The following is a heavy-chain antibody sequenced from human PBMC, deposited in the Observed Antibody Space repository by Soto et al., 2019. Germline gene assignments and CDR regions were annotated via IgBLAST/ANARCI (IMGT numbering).Heavy chain of an antibody. V-gene: IGHV3-13*01. CDR2: IGMAGDT. J-gene: IGHJ4*02. D-gene: IGHD2-21*01. CDR3: TRGIYFGYPWPHRYFDS. CDR1: AFSFANYD. Sequence: EVQLVESGGGLVQPGGSLRLSCVASAFSFANYDMHLVRQVTGRGLEWVSGIGMAGDTYYSSSVKGRFILSRENAKDSLFLQMNSLTPDDTAVYYCTRGIYFGYPWPHRYFDSWGQGTLVTVSS.